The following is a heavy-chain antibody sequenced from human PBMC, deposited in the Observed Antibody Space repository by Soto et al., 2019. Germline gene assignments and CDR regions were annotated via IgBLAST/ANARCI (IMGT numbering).Heavy chain of an antibody. CDR2: ISGSGGST. CDR3: AKIKYSSRIFDY. CDR1: GFTFSTYA. D-gene: IGHD6-13*01. J-gene: IGHJ4*02. Sequence: EVQLLESGGGLVQPGGSLRLSCAASGFTFSTYAMSWVRQAPGKGLEWVSAISGSGGSTYYADSVKGRFTISRDSSENTLYLQMNSLRAEDTAVYYCAKIKYSSRIFDYWGQGTLVTVSS. V-gene: IGHV3-23*01.